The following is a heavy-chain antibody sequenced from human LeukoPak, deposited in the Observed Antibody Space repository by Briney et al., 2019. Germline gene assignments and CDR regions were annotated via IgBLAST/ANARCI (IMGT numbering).Heavy chain of an antibody. J-gene: IGHJ5*02. CDR2: IHRSGTT. V-gene: IGHV4-4*02. CDR1: GGSISSSHW. CDR3: ARETDYSNPNYFNP. Sequence: SGTLSLTWAVSGGSISSSHWWSWVRQPPGKGLEWIGQIHRSGTTNYNPSLKSRVTMSLDKSMTQFSLNLISVTAADTAVYFRARETDYSNPNYFNPWGQGTLVTVSS. D-gene: IGHD4-11*01.